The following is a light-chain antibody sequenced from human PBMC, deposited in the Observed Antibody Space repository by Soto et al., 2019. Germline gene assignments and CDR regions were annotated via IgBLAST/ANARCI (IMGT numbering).Light chain of an antibody. CDR1: QNISHF. J-gene: IGKJ3*01. CDR3: QQSYRSPLN. V-gene: IGKV1-39*01. CDR2: GTS. Sequence: DIQMTQSPLSLSASVGESVTITCRASQNISHFLNWYQQKPGKPPRLLIFGTSNLQSGVPSRFRGSRSETDFSLTISGLKPEDFSTHICQQSYRSPLNFGPGTRVA.